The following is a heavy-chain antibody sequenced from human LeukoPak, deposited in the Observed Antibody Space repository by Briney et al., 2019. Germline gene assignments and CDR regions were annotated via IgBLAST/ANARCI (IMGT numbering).Heavy chain of an antibody. Sequence: SETLSLTCTVSGGSISTYYWTWIRQPPGKGLEWIGYASYSGSTDYNPSLKSRVTISVDRSKNQFSLKLSSVTAADTAVYYCARVEQLVRWFDPWGQGTLVTVSS. J-gene: IGHJ5*02. D-gene: IGHD6-6*01. V-gene: IGHV4-59*12. CDR3: ARVEQLVRWFDP. CDR2: ASYSGST. CDR1: GGSISTYY.